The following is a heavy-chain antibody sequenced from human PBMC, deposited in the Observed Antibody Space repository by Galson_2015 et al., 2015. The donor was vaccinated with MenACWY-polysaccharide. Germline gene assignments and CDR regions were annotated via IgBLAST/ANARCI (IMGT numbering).Heavy chain of an antibody. CDR2: IQSDGSST. Sequence: SLRLSCAASGFTFSTSWMPWVRQAPGKGLVWASRIQSDGSSTNYADSLEGRFTISRDNAKNTLYLQMNSLRAEDTALYYCARGYGAYVWGQGTMVAVSA. V-gene: IGHV3-74*01. J-gene: IGHJ4*02. CDR1: GFTFSTSW. D-gene: IGHD4/OR15-4a*01. CDR3: ARGYGAYV.